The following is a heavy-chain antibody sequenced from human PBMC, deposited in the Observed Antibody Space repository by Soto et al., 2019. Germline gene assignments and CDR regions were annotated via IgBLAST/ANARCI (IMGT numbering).Heavy chain of an antibody. V-gene: IGHV1-2*02. CDR1: GYTFTGYY. D-gene: IGHD3-3*01. J-gene: IGHJ6*02. CDR3: AREGVTTIFGVVIIRGMDV. CDR2: INPNSGGT. Sequence: ASVKVSCKASGYTFTGYYMHWVRQAPGQGLEWMGWINPNSGGTNYAQKFQGRVTMTRDTSISTAYMELSRLRSDDTAVYYCAREGVTTIFGVVIIRGMDVWGQGTTVTVYS.